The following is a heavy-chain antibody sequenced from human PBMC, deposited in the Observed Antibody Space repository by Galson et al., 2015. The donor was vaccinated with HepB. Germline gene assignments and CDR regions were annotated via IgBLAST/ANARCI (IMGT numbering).Heavy chain of an antibody. CDR1: GYTFTRHG. CDR2: INIYNGNT. CDR3: ARGGMDTLGGPTFDY. J-gene: IGHJ4*02. D-gene: IGHD5-18*01. V-gene: IGHV1-18*01. Sequence: SVKVSCKASGYTFTRHGISWVRQAPGQGLEWMGWINIYNGNTNYVKKHQGRVTMTTDTSTSTVYMVLRSLRSDDTAVYYCARGGMDTLGGPTFDYWGQGTLVTVSS.